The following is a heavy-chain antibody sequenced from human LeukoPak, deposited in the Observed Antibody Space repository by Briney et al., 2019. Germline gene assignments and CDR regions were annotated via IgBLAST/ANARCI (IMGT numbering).Heavy chain of an antibody. D-gene: IGHD2/OR15-2a*01. CDR2: ISYDGSKK. J-gene: IGHJ4*02. Sequence: PGGSLRLSCAASGFTFSTYTMHWVRQAPGKGLEWVAVISYDGSKKYCADSVKGRFTVSRDNSKNTLYLQVNSLGAEDTAVYYCAREHNSFSAAPFDYWGQGTLVTVSS. CDR1: GFTFSTYT. CDR3: AREHNSFSAAPFDY. V-gene: IGHV3-30-3*01.